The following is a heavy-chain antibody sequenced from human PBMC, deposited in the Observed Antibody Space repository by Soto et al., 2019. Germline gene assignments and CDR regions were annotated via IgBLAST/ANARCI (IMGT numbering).Heavy chain of an antibody. CDR1: GFTFSNYA. V-gene: IGHV3-23*01. CDR3: AKKYSYATGTYLYHFDC. CDR2: LTAGGGDT. D-gene: IGHD3-10*01. Sequence: EMQLLESGGGLVQPGGSLRLSCAASGFTFSNYAMSWVRQAPGKGLEWVSTLTAGGGDTYYAESVKGRFTISRDNSKNTLYMQMNRLRAEDTALYYCAKKYSYATGTYLYHFDCWGQGTLVTVSS. J-gene: IGHJ4*02.